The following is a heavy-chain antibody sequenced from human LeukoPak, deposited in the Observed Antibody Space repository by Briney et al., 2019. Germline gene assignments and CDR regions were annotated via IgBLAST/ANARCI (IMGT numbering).Heavy chain of an antibody. Sequence: GGSLRLSCAASGFTFSSYSMNWVRQAPGKGLEWVSSISSSSSYIYYADSVKGRFTISRDNAKNSLYLQMNSLRAEDTAVYYYARDGIVKWDISWFDPWGQGTLVTVSS. CDR1: GFTFSSYS. CDR2: ISSSSSYI. V-gene: IGHV3-21*01. D-gene: IGHD1-26*01. J-gene: IGHJ5*02. CDR3: ARDGIVKWDISWFDP.